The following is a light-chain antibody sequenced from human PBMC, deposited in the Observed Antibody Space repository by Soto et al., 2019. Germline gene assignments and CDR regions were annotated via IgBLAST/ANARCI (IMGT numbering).Light chain of an antibody. J-gene: IGKJ1*01. CDR3: QQYNNWPSWT. CDR2: GAS. Sequence: EIVMTQSPATLSVSPGERATLSCRASQSVSSNLAWYQQKPGQAPRLLLYGASTRATGIPAMFSGSGSGTEFTLTISSLQSEDFAVYYCQQYNNWPSWTFGQGTKVDIK. V-gene: IGKV3-15*01. CDR1: QSVSSN.